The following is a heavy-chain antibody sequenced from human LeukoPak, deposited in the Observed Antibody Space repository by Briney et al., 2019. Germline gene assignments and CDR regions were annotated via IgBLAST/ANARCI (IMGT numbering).Heavy chain of an antibody. CDR1: GFTFSSYE. D-gene: IGHD1-26*01. V-gene: IGHV3-21*01. J-gene: IGHJ3*02. CDR2: INVITGYI. CDR3: ARDRSGSSSVDDAFDI. Sequence: EGSLRLSCAASGFTFSSYEMNWVRQAPGKGLEWVAYINVITGYIYYADSLKGRFTISRDNAKKSLFLEMNSLRVEDTAVYYCARDRSGSSSVDDAFDIWGQGIMVTVSS.